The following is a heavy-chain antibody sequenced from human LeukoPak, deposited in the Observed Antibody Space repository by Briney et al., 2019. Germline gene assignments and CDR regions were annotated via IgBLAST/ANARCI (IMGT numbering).Heavy chain of an antibody. CDR1: GYTFTTYD. V-gene: IGHV1-8*01. Sequence: GASVKVSCKASGYTFTTYDINWVRQAPGQGPEWMGWMNPNSGNTGYAQKFQGRVTMTRDTSISTAYLKLSSLRSEDTAVFYCVRSAPAQGTAMALFDYWGQGTLVTVSS. CDR3: VRSAPAQGTAMALFDY. CDR2: MNPNSGNT. J-gene: IGHJ4*02. D-gene: IGHD6-19*01.